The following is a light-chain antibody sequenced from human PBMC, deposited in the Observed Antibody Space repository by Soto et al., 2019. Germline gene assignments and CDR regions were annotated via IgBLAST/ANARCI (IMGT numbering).Light chain of an antibody. CDR2: GAS. Sequence: EIVLTQSPGTLSLSPGERATLSCRASQSVSSTYLAWYLQKPGQAPRLLIYGASSRATGIPDRFSGSGSGTDFTLTISRLEPADFAVYYCQQYGSSPPFTFGPGTKVDIK. CDR3: QQYGSSPPFT. J-gene: IGKJ3*01. V-gene: IGKV3-20*01. CDR1: QSVSSTY.